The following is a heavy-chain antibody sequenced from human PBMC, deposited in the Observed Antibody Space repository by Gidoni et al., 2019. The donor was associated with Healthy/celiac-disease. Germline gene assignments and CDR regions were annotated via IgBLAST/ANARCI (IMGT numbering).Heavy chain of an antibody. CDR2: ISYDGSNK. D-gene: IGHD3-10*01. CDR3: ARTMVRGVIIEPADY. CDR1: GFTFSSYA. V-gene: IGHV3-30*04. Sequence: VQPGRSLRLSCAASGFTFSSYAMHWVRQAPGKGLEWVAVISYDGSNKNYADSVKGRFTISRDNSKNTLYLQMNSLRAEDTAVYYCARTMVRGVIIEPADYWGQGTLVTVSS. J-gene: IGHJ4*02.